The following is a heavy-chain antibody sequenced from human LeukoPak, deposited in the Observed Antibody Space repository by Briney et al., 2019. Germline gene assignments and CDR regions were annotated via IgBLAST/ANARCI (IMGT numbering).Heavy chain of an antibody. CDR1: GYNFINYW. Sequence: GESLKISCKGSGYNFINYWIDWVRQMSGKGLGWMGIIYPGDSDTRYSPSSQGQVTISADRSISTAYLQWSSLKGTDTAMYYCARFAGTTVTTGRGAFDIWGQGTMVTVSS. J-gene: IGHJ3*02. CDR2: IYPGDSDT. V-gene: IGHV5-51*01. CDR3: ARFAGTTVTTGRGAFDI. D-gene: IGHD4-17*01.